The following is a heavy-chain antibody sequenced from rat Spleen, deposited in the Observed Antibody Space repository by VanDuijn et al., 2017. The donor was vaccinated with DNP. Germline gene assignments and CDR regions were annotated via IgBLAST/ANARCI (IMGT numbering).Heavy chain of an antibody. V-gene: IGHV5S10*01. Sequence: EVQLVQSGGGLVQPERSLKLSCEASGFTFSDYNMAWVRQAPKKGLEWVATIISDGSRTYYRDSVKGRFTISRDNAKSTLYLQMNSLRSEDTATYYCARHPTDYYYDVDYWGQGVMVTVSS. CDR3: ARHPTDYYYDVDY. J-gene: IGHJ2*01. CDR2: IISDGSRT. CDR1: GFTFSDYN. D-gene: IGHD1-6*01.